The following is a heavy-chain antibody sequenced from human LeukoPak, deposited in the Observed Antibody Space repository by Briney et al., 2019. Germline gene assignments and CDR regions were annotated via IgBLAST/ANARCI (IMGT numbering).Heavy chain of an antibody. CDR2: ISAYNGNT. CDR3: ASSPPSIYGDYVFDY. CDR1: GYTFTSYG. Sequence: ASVKVSCTASGYTFTSYGISWVRQAPGQGLEWMGWISAYNGNTNYAQKLQGRVTMTTDTSTSTAYMELRSLRSDDTAVYYCASSPPSIYGDYVFDYWGQGTLVTVSS. J-gene: IGHJ4*02. D-gene: IGHD4-17*01. V-gene: IGHV1-18*01.